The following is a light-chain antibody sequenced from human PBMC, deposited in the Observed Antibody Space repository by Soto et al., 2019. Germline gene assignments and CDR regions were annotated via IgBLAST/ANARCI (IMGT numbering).Light chain of an antibody. J-gene: IGLJ1*01. V-gene: IGLV2-8*01. CDR2: EVN. Sequence: LAQPPSASGSPGQSVTISSTGTSSDVGGYNYVSWYQQHPGRGPKLMIYEVNKRPSVVPDRFSGSKSGYTASLTVYGLQAEDEADYYCSSYAGSNNFVFGTGTKVTVL. CDR1: SSDVGGYNY. CDR3: SSYAGSNNFV.